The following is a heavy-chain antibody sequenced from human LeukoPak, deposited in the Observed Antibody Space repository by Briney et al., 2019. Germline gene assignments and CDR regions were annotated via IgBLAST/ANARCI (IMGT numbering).Heavy chain of an antibody. V-gene: IGHV3-23*01. D-gene: IGHD6-6*01. J-gene: IGHJ3*02. Sequence: GGSLRLSCAASGFTFSSYAMSWVRQAPGKGLEWVSAISGSGGSTYYADSVKGRFTISRDNSKNTLYLQMNSLRAEDTAVYYCAKDEVIAARPPGAFDIWGQGTMVTVSS. CDR3: AKDEVIAARPPGAFDI. CDR1: GFTFSSYA. CDR2: ISGSGGST.